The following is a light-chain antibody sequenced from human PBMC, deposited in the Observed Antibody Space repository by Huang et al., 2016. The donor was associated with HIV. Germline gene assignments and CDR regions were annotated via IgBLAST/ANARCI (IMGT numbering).Light chain of an antibody. CDR3: MQGLQTPPT. J-gene: IGKJ2*01. Sequence: EIVMTQSPLSLPVSPGQPASISCTSSQNLLHSSGHNRLDWYLQKPGQSPQLLIFLTSNRASVVPDKFTGSGSGSNFTLSINKVQPDDVGIYYCMQGLQTPPTFGQGTKLEI. CDR1: QNLLHSSGHNR. V-gene: IGKV2-28*01. CDR2: LTS.